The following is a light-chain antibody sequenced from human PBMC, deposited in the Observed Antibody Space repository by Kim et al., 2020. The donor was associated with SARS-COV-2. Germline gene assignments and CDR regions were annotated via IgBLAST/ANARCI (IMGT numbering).Light chain of an antibody. Sequence: QSALTQPASVSASPGQSITISCTGTSSDVGGDNSVSWYQQHTDKAHQLMIFHVNNRFPGSKSGNTASLTISGLQAEDEADYYCSSFSTSNIPVVFGGGTQLTVL. V-gene: IGLV2-14*03. CDR3: SSFSTSNIPVV. CDR2: HV. CDR1: SSDVGGDNS. J-gene: IGLJ2*01.